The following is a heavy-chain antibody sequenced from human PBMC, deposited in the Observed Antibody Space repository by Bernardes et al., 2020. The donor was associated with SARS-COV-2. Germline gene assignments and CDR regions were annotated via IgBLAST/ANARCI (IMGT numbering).Heavy chain of an antibody. CDR3: ARVQFSDYGDYRGAFDI. CDR2: LSYGGNT. D-gene: IGHD4-17*01. CDR1: GDSINSASYR. Sequence: SETLSLTCSVSGDSINSASYRWGWIRQAPGKGLEWIGSLSYGGNTYYTPSLRSRVTMSADTSNTQFSLKLSSVTAADTAVYYCARVQFSDYGDYRGAFDIWGQGTMVTVSS. V-gene: IGHV4-39*07. J-gene: IGHJ3*02.